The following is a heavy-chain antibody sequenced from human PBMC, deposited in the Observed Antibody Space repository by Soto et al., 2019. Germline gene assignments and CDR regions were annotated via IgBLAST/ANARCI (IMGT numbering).Heavy chain of an antibody. D-gene: IGHD5-18*01. Sequence: QVQLVESGGGVVQPGRSLRLSCAASGFTFSSYGMHWVRQAPGKGLEWVAVISYDGSNKYYADSVKGRFTISRDNSKNTLYLKMNSLRAEDTAVYYCAKDKGPYSYGPYGMDVWGQGTTVTVSS. CDR2: ISYDGSNK. CDR3: AKDKGPYSYGPYGMDV. CDR1: GFTFSSYG. J-gene: IGHJ6*02. V-gene: IGHV3-30*18.